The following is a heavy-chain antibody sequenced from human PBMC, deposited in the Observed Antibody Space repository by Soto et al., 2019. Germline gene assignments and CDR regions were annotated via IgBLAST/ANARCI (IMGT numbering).Heavy chain of an antibody. V-gene: IGHV4-61*01. CDR2: IYYSGST. D-gene: IGHD5-18*01. Sequence: SETLSLTCTVSGGSVSSGSYYWSWIRQPPGKGLEWIGYIYYSGSTNYNPSLKSRVTISVDTSKNQFSLKLSSVTAADTAVYYCARGMAPYSYGYGFGLFYGMDVWGQGTTVTVSS. CDR3: ARGMAPYSYGYGFGLFYGMDV. CDR1: GGSVSSGSYY. J-gene: IGHJ6*02.